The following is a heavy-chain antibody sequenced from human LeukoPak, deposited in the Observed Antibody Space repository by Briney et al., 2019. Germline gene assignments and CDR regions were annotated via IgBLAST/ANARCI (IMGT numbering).Heavy chain of an antibody. CDR2: IYYSGST. Sequence: PSQTLSLTCTVSGGSISSGGYYWSWIRQHPGKGLGWIGYIYYSGSTYYNPSLKSRVTISVDTSKNQFSLKLSSVTAADTAVYYCASGYYYDSSDLTPIYFDYWGQGTLVTVSS. V-gene: IGHV4-31*03. CDR1: GGSISSGGYY. D-gene: IGHD3-22*01. CDR3: ASGYYYDSSDLTPIYFDY. J-gene: IGHJ4*02.